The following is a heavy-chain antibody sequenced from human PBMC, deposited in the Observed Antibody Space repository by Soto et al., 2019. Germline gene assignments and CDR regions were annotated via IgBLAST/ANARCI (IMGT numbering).Heavy chain of an antibody. D-gene: IGHD5-12*01. Sequence: EVQLLESGGGLVQPGGSLRLSCAASGFTFSSYAMSWVRQAPGKGLEWVSAISGSGGSTYYADSVKGRFTISRDNSKNTLYLQMNSLRAEDTAVYYCAKDGGEWLRVGRYYFDYWGQGTLVTVFS. V-gene: IGHV3-23*01. CDR2: ISGSGGST. J-gene: IGHJ4*02. CDR3: AKDGGEWLRVGRYYFDY. CDR1: GFTFSSYA.